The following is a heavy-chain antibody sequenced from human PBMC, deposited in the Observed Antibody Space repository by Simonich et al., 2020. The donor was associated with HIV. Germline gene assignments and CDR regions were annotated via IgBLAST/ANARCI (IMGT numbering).Heavy chain of an antibody. CDR3: VRGGSLIIVGNWFDP. J-gene: IGHJ5*02. CDR1: GYTFTSSA. Sequence: QVQLVQSGSELKKPEASVKVSCKASGYTFTSSAMNWVRQAPGQGLEWVGWIKTNSGNPTYALGFTGRFVFSLDTSVSTAYLQISSLKAEDTAVYYCVRGGSLIIVGNWFDPWGQGTLVTVSS. V-gene: IGHV7-4-1*02. D-gene: IGHD3-22*01. CDR2: IKTNSGNP.